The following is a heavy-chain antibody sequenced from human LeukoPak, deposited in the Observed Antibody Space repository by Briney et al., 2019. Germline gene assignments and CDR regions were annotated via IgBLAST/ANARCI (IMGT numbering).Heavy chain of an antibody. Sequence: PGGSLRLSCAASGFTFSSYSMNWVRQAPGKGLEWVSSISRSSSYIYYADSVEGRFTISRDNAKNSLYLQMNSLRAEDTAVYHCARCGSYPGGCFDIWGQGTMVTVSS. V-gene: IGHV3-21*01. CDR1: GFTFSSYS. CDR3: ARCGSYPGGCFDI. J-gene: IGHJ3*02. D-gene: IGHD1-26*01. CDR2: ISRSSSYI.